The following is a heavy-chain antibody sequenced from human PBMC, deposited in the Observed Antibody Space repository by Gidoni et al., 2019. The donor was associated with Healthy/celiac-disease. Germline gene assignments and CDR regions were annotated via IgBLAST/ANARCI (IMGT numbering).Heavy chain of an antibody. CDR3: AKKRSLDTAMVTNYYYYGMDV. V-gene: IGHV3-23*01. J-gene: IGHJ6*02. CDR1: GFTVSSYA. Sequence: EVQLLESGGGLVQPGGSLRLSCAASGFTVSSYAMGWVRQAPGKGLEWVSAISGSGGSTYYADSVKGRFTISRDNSKNTLYLQMNSLRAEDTAVYYCAKKRSLDTAMVTNYYYYGMDVWGQGTTVTVSS. CDR2: ISGSGGST. D-gene: IGHD5-18*01.